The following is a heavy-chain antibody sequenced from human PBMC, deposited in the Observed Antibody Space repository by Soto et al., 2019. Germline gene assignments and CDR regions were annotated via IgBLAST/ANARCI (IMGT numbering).Heavy chain of an antibody. Sequence: SETLSLTCAVSGGFTSTNNWWSWVRQPPGKGLEWIGDAYHSGSTEYNPSLKSRVSISVDKSKNQISLKLTSATAADTAVYYCARSHPSSYYGGSGTFDYWGQGTLVTVSS. J-gene: IGHJ4*02. D-gene: IGHD3-10*01. CDR2: AYHSGST. CDR1: GGFTSTNNW. V-gene: IGHV4-4*02. CDR3: ARSHPSSYYGGSGTFDY.